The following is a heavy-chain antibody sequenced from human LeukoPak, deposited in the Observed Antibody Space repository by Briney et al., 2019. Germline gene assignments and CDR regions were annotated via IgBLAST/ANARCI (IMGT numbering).Heavy chain of an antibody. CDR2: INLNSGGT. CDR3: ANQSIEGTTGAFDI. J-gene: IGHJ3*02. V-gene: IGHV1-2*02. D-gene: IGHD1-26*01. CDR1: GYTFTGYY. Sequence: ASVKVSCKASGYTFTGYYLHWVRQAPGQGLEWMGWINLNSGGTKYAQKFQGRVTMTRDTSISTAYMELSTLRSDDTAVYYCANQSIEGTTGAFDIWGQGTVVSVS.